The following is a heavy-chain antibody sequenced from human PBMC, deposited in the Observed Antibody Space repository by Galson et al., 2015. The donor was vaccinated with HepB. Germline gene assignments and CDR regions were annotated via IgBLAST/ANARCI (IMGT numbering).Heavy chain of an antibody. D-gene: IGHD6-19*01. CDR2: ISYDGSNK. V-gene: IGHV3-30*18. J-gene: IGHJ4*02. CDR1: GFKPTDFA. Sequence: SLRLSCAVSGFKPTDFAMHWVRQAPGKGLEWVAVISYDGSNKEYEDSVKVRFILSRDNSKNTVYLQMNSLRTEDTAVYFCANEGQWLKAHFDYWGQGTRVIVSS. CDR3: ANEGQWLKAHFDY.